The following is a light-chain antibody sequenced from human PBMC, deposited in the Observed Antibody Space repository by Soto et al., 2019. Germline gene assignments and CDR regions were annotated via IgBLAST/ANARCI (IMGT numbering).Light chain of an antibody. V-gene: IGKV1-5*03. J-gene: IGKJ1*01. CDR2: QAS. CDR3: LQSQSYWT. Sequence: DIQMTQSPSTLSASVGDRVSITCRASQSISRQLAWYQQKPGKAPNLLIYQASNLETGVPSRFTGSGSGTEFTLTISILQPDDLATYYCLQSQSYWTFGQGTKVEVK. CDR1: QSISRQ.